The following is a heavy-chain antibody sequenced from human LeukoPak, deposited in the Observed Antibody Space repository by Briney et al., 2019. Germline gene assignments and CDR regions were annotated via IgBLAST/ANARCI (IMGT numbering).Heavy chain of an antibody. V-gene: IGHV1-69*13. CDR2: IIPIFGTA. CDR1: GGTFSSYA. J-gene: IGHJ3*02. Sequence: ASVKVSCKASGGTFSSYAISWVRQAPGQGLEWMGGIIPIFGTANYAQKFQGRVTITADESTSTAYMELSSLRSEDTAVYYCVREWVGYYDSQDAFDIWGQGTMVTVSS. CDR3: VREWVGYYDSQDAFDI. D-gene: IGHD3-22*01.